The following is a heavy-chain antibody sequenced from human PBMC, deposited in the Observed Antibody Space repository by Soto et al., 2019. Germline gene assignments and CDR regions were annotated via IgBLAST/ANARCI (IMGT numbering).Heavy chain of an antibody. J-gene: IGHJ4*02. CDR3: ARDWDY. CDR1: GFTFSSYA. V-gene: IGHV3-30-3*01. Sequence: QVPLVESGGVVVQPGRSLRLSCEASGFTFSSYAIHWVRQAPGKGLEWVAVISYDGSNKYYTDSVKGRFTISRDNSKNTVYLQMNSLRAEDSAVYYCARDWDYWGQGTLVTVSS. CDR2: ISYDGSNK.